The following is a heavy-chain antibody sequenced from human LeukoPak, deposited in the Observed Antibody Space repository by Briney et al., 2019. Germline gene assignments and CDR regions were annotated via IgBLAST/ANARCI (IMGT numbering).Heavy chain of an antibody. J-gene: IGHJ5*02. CDR3: ARDITGEPTGEWFDT. V-gene: IGHV3-20*04. Sequence: GGPLRLSCAASGFTFDDYGMSWVGQAPGKGLKSVSGTNWNGGSTGYADSVKGRFSISRDNAKNSMYLQMNSLRAEDTALYCCARDITGEPTGEWFDTWGEGTLVTVSS. CDR1: GFTFDDYG. CDR2: TNWNGGST. D-gene: IGHD3-16*01.